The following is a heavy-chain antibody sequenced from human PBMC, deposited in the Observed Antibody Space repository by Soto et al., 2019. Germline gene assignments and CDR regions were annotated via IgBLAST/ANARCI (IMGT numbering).Heavy chain of an antibody. J-gene: IGHJ4*02. CDR2: IYYSEYT. CDR1: GASISTGGHY. V-gene: IGHV4-31*11. D-gene: IGHD3-10*01. CDR3: ARSLCTMVLGTIMTPFYFDY. Sequence: QVQLQESGPGLVKPSQTLSLTCAVSGASISTGGHYWSWIRQHPGKGLEWIGYIYYSEYTYYNPSLKSRVTISIDTSKNQFSLKLSSLTAADTAVYYCARSLCTMVLGTIMTPFYFDYWGQGTLVTVSS.